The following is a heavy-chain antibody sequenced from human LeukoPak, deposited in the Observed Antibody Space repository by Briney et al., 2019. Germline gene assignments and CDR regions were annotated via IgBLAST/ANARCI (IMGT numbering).Heavy chain of an antibody. J-gene: IGHJ2*01. CDR2: IFISEST. CDR1: GGSISSGSYY. CDR3: ARVSSSWYEDWYFDL. D-gene: IGHD6-13*01. V-gene: IGHV4-61*02. Sequence: SETLSLTCTVSGGSISSGSYYWSWIRQPAGKGLEWIGRIFISESTNYNPSLKSRVTMSVDTSKNQFSLKLSSVTAADTAVYYCARVSSSWYEDWYFDLWGRGTLVSVSS.